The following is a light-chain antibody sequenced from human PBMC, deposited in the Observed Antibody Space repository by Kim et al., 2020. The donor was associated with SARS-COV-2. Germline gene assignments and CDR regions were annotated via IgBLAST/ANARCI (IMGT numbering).Light chain of an antibody. CDR2: GAS. V-gene: IGKV3-20*01. J-gene: IGKJ2*01. CDR1: RSVSSGY. CDR3: QQYSSSPPLYT. Sequence: PGERATLSCRASRSVSSGYLAWYQQKPGQAPRLLIYGASSRATGIPDRFSGSGSGTDFTLIISRLEPEDFAVYYCQQYSSSPPLYTFGQGTKLEI.